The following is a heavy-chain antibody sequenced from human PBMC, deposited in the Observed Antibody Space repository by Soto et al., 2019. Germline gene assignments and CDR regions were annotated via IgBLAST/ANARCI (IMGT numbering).Heavy chain of an antibody. CDR3: ARLGFVGEGDL. Sequence: EVQLAESGGGLIQPGGALRLSCATSGFTFSRYWIHWVRQAPGEGLVWVSRIRGAGLHTDYAESVKVRFTVSRDTAKSTGYLQMNNLGAEETAIYYCARLGFVGEGDLWGQGILVTVSS. CDR1: GFTFSRYW. D-gene: IGHD3-16*01. CDR2: IRGAGLHT. J-gene: IGHJ5*02. V-gene: IGHV3-74*01.